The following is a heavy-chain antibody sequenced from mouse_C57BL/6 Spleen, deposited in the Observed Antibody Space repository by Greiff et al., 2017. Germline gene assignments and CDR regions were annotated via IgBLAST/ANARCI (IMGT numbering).Heavy chain of an antibody. CDR3: ARDGIRDYAMDY. CDR1: GYTFTSYW. V-gene: IGHV1-64*01. CDR2: IHPNSGST. Sequence: VQLQQPGAELVKPGASVKLSCKASGYTFTSYWMHWVKQRPGQGLEWIGMIHPNSGSTNYNEKFKSKATLTVDKSSSTAYLQLSSLTSEDSAVYYCARDGIRDYAMDYWGQGTSVTVSS. J-gene: IGHJ4*01.